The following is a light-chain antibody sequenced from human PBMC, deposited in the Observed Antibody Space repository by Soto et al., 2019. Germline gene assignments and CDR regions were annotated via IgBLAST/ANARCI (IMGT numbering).Light chain of an antibody. J-gene: IGKJ1*01. CDR3: QQYNSYSPLWT. V-gene: IGKV1-5*03. CDR2: KAS. Sequence: DIQMTQSPSTLSASVGDRVTITCRASQSISSWLAWYQQKPGKAPKLLIYKASSLESGVPSRFSGSGSGTDFTLTISSLQPHDFATYYCQQYNSYSPLWTFGQGTKVEIK. CDR1: QSISSW.